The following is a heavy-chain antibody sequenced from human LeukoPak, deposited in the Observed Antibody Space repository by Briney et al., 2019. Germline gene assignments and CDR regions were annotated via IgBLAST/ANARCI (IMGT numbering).Heavy chain of an antibody. CDR2: VFDSGRT. V-gene: IGHV4-59*11. CDR3: TTIKRGDIFGYFDF. J-gene: IGHJ4*02. D-gene: IGHD5-18*01. CDR1: GGAMTTHH. Sequence: SETLSLTCTLSGGAMTTHHWNWIRQTPGKGLEWIGYVFDSGRTKVNPSLKSRVTLSADTSKNQLSLRLSSVTAADTAMYYCTTIKRGDIFGYFDFWGQGILVTVSS.